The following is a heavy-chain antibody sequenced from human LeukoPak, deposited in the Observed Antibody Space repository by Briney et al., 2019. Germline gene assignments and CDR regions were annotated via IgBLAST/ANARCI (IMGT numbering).Heavy chain of an antibody. V-gene: IGHV3-23*01. Sequence: GGSLGLSCAASGFTFSSSAMNCVRQAPGKGLEWVSTISGSGGSTYYADSVKGRFTTSRENSRNTLYLQMNSLRAEDTAVYYCAKDRTRHDYWGQGTLVTVSS. CDR2: ISGSGGST. CDR1: GFTFSSSA. J-gene: IGHJ4*02. CDR3: AKDRTRHDY. D-gene: IGHD3/OR15-3a*01.